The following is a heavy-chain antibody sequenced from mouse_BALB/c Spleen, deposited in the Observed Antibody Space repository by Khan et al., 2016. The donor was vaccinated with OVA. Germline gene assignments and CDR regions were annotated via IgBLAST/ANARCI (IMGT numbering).Heavy chain of an antibody. CDR1: GFSLTNYG. CDR2: IWSGGST. CDR3: ARNYDYDEGLTY. V-gene: IGHV2-2*02. D-gene: IGHD2-4*01. Sequence: QVQLKQSGPGLVQPSQSLSITCTVSGFSLTNYGVHWVRQSPGKGLEWLGLIWSGGSTDYNAAFISRLSISKDNSKSQVFFTMNSLQANDTAIYYCARNYDYDEGLTYWGQGTLVTVSA. J-gene: IGHJ3*01.